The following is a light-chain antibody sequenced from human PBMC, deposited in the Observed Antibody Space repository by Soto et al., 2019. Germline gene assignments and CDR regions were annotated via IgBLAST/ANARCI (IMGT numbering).Light chain of an antibody. V-gene: IGLV8-61*01. CDR3: MLPVGGGISV. CDR1: SGSVSTSYY. Sequence: QTVVTQEPSFSVSPGGTVTLTCGLSSGSVSTSYYPSWYQQTPGQAPRTLIYNTYTRSTGVPDRFSGSILGNKAALTITGAQADDESDYYCMLPVGGGISVFGGGTKLTVL. J-gene: IGLJ2*01. CDR2: NTY.